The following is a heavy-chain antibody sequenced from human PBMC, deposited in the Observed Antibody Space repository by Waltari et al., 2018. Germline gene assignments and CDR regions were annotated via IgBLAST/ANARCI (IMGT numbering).Heavy chain of an antibody. CDR2: ISYSGST. Sequence: QLQLQESGPGLVKPSETLSLTCTVSGGSIIGSRYYWGWIRQPPGKGLEWIGSISYSGSTYYNPSLQSRVTISVDPSKNQFSLKLNSVPAAATAVYYCATSPEDYRFAYWGQGTLVTVSS. J-gene: IGHJ4*02. V-gene: IGHV4-39*01. CDR1: GGSIIGSRYY. D-gene: IGHD1-26*01. CDR3: ATSPEDYRFAY.